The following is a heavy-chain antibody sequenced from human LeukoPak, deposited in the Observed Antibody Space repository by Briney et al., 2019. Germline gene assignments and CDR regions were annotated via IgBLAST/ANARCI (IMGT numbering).Heavy chain of an antibody. Sequence: PGGFLRLSCAASGFTFSTYYMTWVRQAPGKGLECVSVIYSGGSTYYADSVKGRFTVSRDNSKNTLYLQKNSLRAEDTAMYYCARGLGYCTSTTCLLPFDYWGQGTLVTVSS. V-gene: IGHV3-53*01. CDR3: ARGLGYCTSTTCLLPFDY. J-gene: IGHJ4*02. D-gene: IGHD2-2*01. CDR2: IYSGGST. CDR1: GFTFSTYY.